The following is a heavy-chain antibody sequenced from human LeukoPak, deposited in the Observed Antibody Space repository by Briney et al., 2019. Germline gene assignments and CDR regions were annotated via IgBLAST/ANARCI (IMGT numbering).Heavy chain of an antibody. D-gene: IGHD3-10*01. Sequence: ASVKVSCKAPGYTFTSYGISWVRQAPGQGLEWMGWISAYNGNTNYAQKLQGRVTMTTDTSTSTAYMELRSLRSDDTAVYYCARDFLTMVRGVIPFDYWGQGTLVTVSS. J-gene: IGHJ4*02. CDR1: GYTFTSYG. V-gene: IGHV1-18*01. CDR2: ISAYNGNT. CDR3: ARDFLTMVRGVIPFDY.